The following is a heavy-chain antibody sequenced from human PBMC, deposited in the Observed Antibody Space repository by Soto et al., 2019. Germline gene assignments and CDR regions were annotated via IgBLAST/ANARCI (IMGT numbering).Heavy chain of an antibody. Sequence: GSLRLSCAASGFTFSSYGMHWVRQAPGKGLEWVAVISYDGSNKYYADSVKGRFTISRDNSKNTLYLQMNSLRAEDTAVYYCAKATTSGWNVYYYYGMDVWGQGTTVTVSS. D-gene: IGHD6-19*01. V-gene: IGHV3-30*18. CDR3: AKATTSGWNVYYYYGMDV. CDR1: GFTFSSYG. CDR2: ISYDGSNK. J-gene: IGHJ6*02.